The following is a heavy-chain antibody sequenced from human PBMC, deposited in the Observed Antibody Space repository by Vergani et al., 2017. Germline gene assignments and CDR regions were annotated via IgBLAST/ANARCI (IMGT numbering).Heavy chain of an antibody. D-gene: IGHD3-9*01. J-gene: IGHJ4*02. Sequence: EVQLVESGGGLVQPGGSLRLSCAASGFTFSSYWMSWVRQAPGKGLEWVANIKQDGSEKYYVDSVKGRFTISRDNAKNSLYLQMNSLRAEDTAVYYCAIEGQGRYFDWLSSGKDYFDYWGQGTLVTVSS. CDR1: GFTFSSYW. V-gene: IGHV3-7*01. CDR3: AIEGQGRYFDWLSSGKDYFDY. CDR2: IKQDGSEK.